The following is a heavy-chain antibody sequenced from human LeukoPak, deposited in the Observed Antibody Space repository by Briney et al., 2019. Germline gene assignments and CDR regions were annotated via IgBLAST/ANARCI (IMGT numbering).Heavy chain of an antibody. D-gene: IGHD5-24*01. CDR2: FYVGGAT. V-gene: IGHV3-53*01. CDR3: ARGDGYNFFDY. J-gene: IGHJ4*02. CDR1: GFPFSSYA. Sequence: GGSLRLSCSASGFPFSSYAMHWVRQAPGKGLEWVSVFYVGGATYYADSVKGRFTISRDNSENTLYLQMKSLRAEDTAVYYCARGDGYNFFDYWGQGTLVTVSS.